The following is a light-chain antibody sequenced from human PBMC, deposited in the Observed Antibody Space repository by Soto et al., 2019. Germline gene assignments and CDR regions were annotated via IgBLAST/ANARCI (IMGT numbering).Light chain of an antibody. CDR1: SXXVGGYNY. CDR2: DVS. J-gene: IGLJ1*01. V-gene: IGLV2-11*01. CDR3: CSYAGRDTLYV. Sequence: QSALTQPRSVSGSPGQSVTISCTGTSXXVGGYNYVSWYQQHPGKVPKLMLYDVSKRPSGVPDRFSGSKSGNTASLTISGLQAEDEADYYCCSYAGRDTLYVFGSGTKVTVL.